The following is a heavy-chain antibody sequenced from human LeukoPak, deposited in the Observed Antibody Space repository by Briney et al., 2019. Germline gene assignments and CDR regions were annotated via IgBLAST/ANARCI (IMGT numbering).Heavy chain of an antibody. V-gene: IGHV3-7*03. CDR2: IKQDGSEK. J-gene: IGHJ4*02. D-gene: IGHD1-7*01. Sequence: GGSLRLSCAASGFTFSSYWMSWARQAPGKGLEWVANIKQDGSEKYYVDSVKGRFTISRDNSKNTLYLQMNSLRAEDTAVYYCAKWKGTVDYWGQGTLVTVSS. CDR3: AKWKGTVDY. CDR1: GFTFSSYW.